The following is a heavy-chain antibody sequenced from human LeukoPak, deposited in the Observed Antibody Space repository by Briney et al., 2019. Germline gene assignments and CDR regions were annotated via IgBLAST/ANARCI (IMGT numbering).Heavy chain of an antibody. CDR1: GGSISSSSHY. Sequence: SETLSLTCTVSGGSISSSSHYWGWIRQPPGKGLEWIGSIYYSGSTYYNPSLKSRVIISVDTSKNQFSLELSSVTAADTAVYYCAREDRYCSGGSCYSWGQGTLVTVSS. V-gene: IGHV4-39*07. J-gene: IGHJ4*02. CDR2: IYYSGST. CDR3: AREDRYCSGGSCYS. D-gene: IGHD2-15*01.